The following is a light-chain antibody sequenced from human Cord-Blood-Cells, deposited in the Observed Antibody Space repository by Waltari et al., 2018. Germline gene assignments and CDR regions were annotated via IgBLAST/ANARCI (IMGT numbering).Light chain of an antibody. Sequence: IQLTQSPSSLSASVGDRVTITCRASQGISSYLAWYQQKPGKAPKPLIYAASTLQSVVPSRFSGSGSGTDFTLTISSLQPEDFATYYCQQLNSYPWTFGQGTKVEIK. V-gene: IGKV1-9*01. CDR1: QGISSY. CDR3: QQLNSYPWT. J-gene: IGKJ1*01. CDR2: AAS.